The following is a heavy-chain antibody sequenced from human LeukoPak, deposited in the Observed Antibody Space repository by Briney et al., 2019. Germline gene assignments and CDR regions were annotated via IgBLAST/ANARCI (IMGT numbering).Heavy chain of an antibody. CDR3: ARDKTVWFDP. V-gene: IGHV4-59*12. Sequence: SETLSLTCTVSGGSISSYYWTWIRQPPGKGLEWIGYIYYSGSTKYNPSLKSRVTMSVDTSKNQFSLKLSSVTAADTAVYYCARDKTVWFDPWGQGTLVTVSS. CDR2: IYYSGST. CDR1: GGSISSYY. D-gene: IGHD4-17*01. J-gene: IGHJ5*02.